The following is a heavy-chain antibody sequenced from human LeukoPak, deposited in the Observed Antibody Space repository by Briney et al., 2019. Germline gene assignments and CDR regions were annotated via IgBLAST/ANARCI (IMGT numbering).Heavy chain of an antibody. D-gene: IGHD1-14*01. CDR2: ISSSGSTI. CDR1: GFTFSSYE. J-gene: IGHJ6*03. V-gene: IGHV3-48*03. Sequence: PGGSLRLSCAASGFTFSSYEMNWVRQAPGKGLEWVSYISSSGSTIYYADSVKGRFTISRDNAKNSLYLQMNSLRAEHTAVYYCARDRGNQRGYYYYYMDVWGKGTTVTVSS. CDR3: ARDRGNQRGYYYYYMDV.